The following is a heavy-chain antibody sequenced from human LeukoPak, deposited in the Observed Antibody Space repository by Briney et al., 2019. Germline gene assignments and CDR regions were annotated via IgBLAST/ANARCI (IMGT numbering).Heavy chain of an antibody. J-gene: IGHJ6*03. V-gene: IGHV1-69*13. Sequence: SVKVSCKASGGTFSGSAISWVRQAPGQGLEWMGGISPIFGTTNYARKFQGRVTITADDFPSAAYLELTSLTSEDTAVYYCARGPTYYLYYMDVWGRGTTVTV. D-gene: IGHD2/OR15-2a*01. CDR3: ARGPTYYLYYMDV. CDR1: GGTFSGSA. CDR2: ISPIFGTT.